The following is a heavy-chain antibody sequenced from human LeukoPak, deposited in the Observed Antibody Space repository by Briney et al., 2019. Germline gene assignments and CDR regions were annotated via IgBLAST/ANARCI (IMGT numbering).Heavy chain of an antibody. CDR2: MNPNSGNT. Sequence: GASVKVSCKASVYTFTSYDLNWVRQATGQGLEWMGWMNPNSGNTGYAQKFQGRVTMTRNTSISTAYMELSSLRSEDTAVYYCARLGCSYGYNWFDPWGQGTLVTVSS. CDR3: ARLGCSYGYNWFDP. J-gene: IGHJ5*02. CDR1: VYTFTSYD. V-gene: IGHV1-8*01. D-gene: IGHD5-18*01.